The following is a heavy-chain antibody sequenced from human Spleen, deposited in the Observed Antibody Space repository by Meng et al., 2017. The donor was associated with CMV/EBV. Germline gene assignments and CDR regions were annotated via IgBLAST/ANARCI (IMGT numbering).Heavy chain of an antibody. CDR2: IYYSGST. V-gene: IGHV4-59*01. Sequence: SETLSLTCTVSGGSMSYYYWSWIRQPPGKGLEWIGHIYYSGSTNYNPSLKSRVTISVDTSRNQFSLKLNSVTAADTAVYYCAGGLHYGSGSFQVDYWGQGKLVTVSS. D-gene: IGHD3-10*01. CDR1: GGSMSYYY. CDR3: AGGLHYGSGSFQVDY. J-gene: IGHJ4*02.